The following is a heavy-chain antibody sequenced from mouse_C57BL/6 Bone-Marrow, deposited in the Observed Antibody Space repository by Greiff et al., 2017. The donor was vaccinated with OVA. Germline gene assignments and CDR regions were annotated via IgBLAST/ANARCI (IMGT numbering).Heavy chain of an antibody. Sequence: EVKLQESGGGLVKPGGSLKLSCAASGFTFSDYGMHWVRQAPEKGLEWVAYISSGSSTIYYADTVKGRFTISRDNAKNTLFLQMTSLRSEDTAMYYCARPGDYDFDYWGQGTTLTVSS. CDR1: GFTFSDYG. CDR3: ARPGDYDFDY. CDR2: ISSGSSTI. D-gene: IGHD2-4*01. V-gene: IGHV5-17*01. J-gene: IGHJ2*01.